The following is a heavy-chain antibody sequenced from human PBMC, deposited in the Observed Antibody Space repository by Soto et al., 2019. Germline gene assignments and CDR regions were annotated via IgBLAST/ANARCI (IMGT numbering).Heavy chain of an antibody. CDR1: GFTVNNFG. CDR2: ISHDGTAK. CDR3: AKDVFSSGWYNYFDP. D-gene: IGHD6-19*01. V-gene: IGHV3-30*18. J-gene: IGHJ5*02. Sequence: GESLKISCAASGFTVNNFGMHWVRQAPGKGPEWVAMISHDGTAKYYADSVKGRFTISRDNSKNTLYLQMNNLRTEDTAVYYCAKDVFSSGWYNYFDPWGQGTLVTVSS.